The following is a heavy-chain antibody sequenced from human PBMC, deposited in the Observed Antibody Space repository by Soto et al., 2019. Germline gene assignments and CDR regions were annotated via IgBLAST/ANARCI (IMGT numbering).Heavy chain of an antibody. D-gene: IGHD2-2*02. V-gene: IGHV4-59*01. CDR1: GGSISSYY. CDR3: ARQATPLDTLDY. CDR2: IYYSGST. Sequence: PSETLSLTCTVSGGSISSYYWSWLRQPPGKGLEWIGYIYYSGSTNYNPSLKSRVTTSVDTSKNQFSLKLSSVTAADTAVYYCARQATPLDTLDYWGQGTLVTVSS. J-gene: IGHJ4*02.